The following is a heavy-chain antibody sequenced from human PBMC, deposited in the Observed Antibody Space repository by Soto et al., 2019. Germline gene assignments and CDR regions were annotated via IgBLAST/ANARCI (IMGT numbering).Heavy chain of an antibody. CDR2: ISSSSSTI. Sequence: PGGSVRLYCAASVFTFSSYSMNWVRQAPGKGLEWVSYISSSSSTIYYADSVKGRFTISRDNAKNSLYLQMNSLRDEDTAVYYCARAPQWGIVVVINSGFDYWGQGTLVTVSS. D-gene: IGHD3-22*01. CDR1: VFTFSSYS. CDR3: ARAPQWGIVVVINSGFDY. V-gene: IGHV3-48*02. J-gene: IGHJ4*02.